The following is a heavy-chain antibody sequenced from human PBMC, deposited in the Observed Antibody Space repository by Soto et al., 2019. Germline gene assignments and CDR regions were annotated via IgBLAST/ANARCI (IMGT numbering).Heavy chain of an antibody. CDR1: GGTFSSYA. CDR3: ARGAYYYGSGSYSQYNWFDP. CDR2: IIPIFGTA. D-gene: IGHD3-10*01. J-gene: IGHJ5*02. V-gene: IGHV1-69*01. Sequence: QVQLVQSGAEVKKPGSSVKVSCKASGGTFSSYAISWVRQAPGQGLEWMGGIIPIFGTANYAQKFQGRVTITADEATITAYMELSSLRSEDTAVYYCARGAYYYGSGSYSQYNWFDPWGQGTLVTVSS.